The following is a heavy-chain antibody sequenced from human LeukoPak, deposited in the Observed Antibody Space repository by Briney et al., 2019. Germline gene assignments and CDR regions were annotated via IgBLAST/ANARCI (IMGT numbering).Heavy chain of an antibody. V-gene: IGHV3-21*01. CDR2: ISSSSSYI. CDR3: ARGRVAATTTTY. Sequence: PGGSLRLSCAASGFTFSSYSMNWVRQAPGKGLEWVSSISSSSSYIYYADSVKGRFTISRDNAKNSLYLQMNSLRAEDTAVYYCARGRVAATTTTYWGQGTLATVSS. CDR1: GFTFSSYS. D-gene: IGHD2-15*01. J-gene: IGHJ4*02.